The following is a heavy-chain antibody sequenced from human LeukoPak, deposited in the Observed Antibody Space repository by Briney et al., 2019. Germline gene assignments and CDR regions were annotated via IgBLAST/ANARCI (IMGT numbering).Heavy chain of an antibody. V-gene: IGHV3-21*01. CDR2: ISSSSSYI. D-gene: IGHD3-22*01. Sequence: GGSLRLSCAASGFTFSSYSMNWVRQAPGKGLEWVSSISSSSSYIYYADSVKGRFTISRDNAKNSLYLQMNSLRAEDTAVYYCARATYYYDSSGYEPLDYWGQGTLVTVSS. CDR3: ARATYYYDSSGYEPLDY. CDR1: GFTFSSYS. J-gene: IGHJ4*02.